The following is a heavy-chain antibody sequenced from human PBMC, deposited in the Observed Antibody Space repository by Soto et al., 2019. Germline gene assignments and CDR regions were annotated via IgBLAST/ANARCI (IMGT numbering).Heavy chain of an antibody. Sequence: QLQLQESGPGLVRPSGTLSLTCSVSGGSISGSTFYWGWIRQPPGKGLEWIGTLSYGGTTHYNPSLKSRVAMSVDTSKNQLALEMTSLNAADTAVYYCARTLYKALNWFDPWGQGALVTVSS. D-gene: IGHD1-1*01. CDR3: ARTLYKALNWFDP. V-gene: IGHV4-39*01. CDR1: GGSISGSTFY. CDR2: LSYGGTT. J-gene: IGHJ5*02.